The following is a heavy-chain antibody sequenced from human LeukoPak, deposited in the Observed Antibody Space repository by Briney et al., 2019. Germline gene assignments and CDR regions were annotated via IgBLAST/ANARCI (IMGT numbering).Heavy chain of an antibody. CDR1: GFTFSSYG. J-gene: IGHJ4*02. CDR3: VRDVSDENDSASRMHLDS. Sequence: GRSLRLSCAASGFTFSSYGMHWVRQAPGKGLEWVANIKKDGREKHYVDSVKGRFAISRDNARNSLFLQMNSLRAEDTAVYYCVRDVSDENDSASRMHLDSWGQGTLVSVSS. V-gene: IGHV3-7*01. D-gene: IGHD2-15*01. CDR2: IKKDGREK.